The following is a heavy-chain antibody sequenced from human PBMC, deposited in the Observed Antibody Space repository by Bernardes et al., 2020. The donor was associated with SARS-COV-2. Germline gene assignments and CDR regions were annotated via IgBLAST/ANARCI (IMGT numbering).Heavy chain of an antibody. CDR2: ISGSGGST. V-gene: IGHV3-23*01. J-gene: IGHJ5*02. CDR3: AKISGDSSGFNWFDP. D-gene: IGHD3-22*01. CDR1: GFTFSSYA. Sequence: GSLRLSCAASGFTFSSYAMSWVRQAPGKGLEWVSAISGSGGSTYYADSVKGRFTISRDNSKNTLYLQMNSLRAEDTAVYYCAKISGDSSGFNWFDPWGQGTLVTVSS.